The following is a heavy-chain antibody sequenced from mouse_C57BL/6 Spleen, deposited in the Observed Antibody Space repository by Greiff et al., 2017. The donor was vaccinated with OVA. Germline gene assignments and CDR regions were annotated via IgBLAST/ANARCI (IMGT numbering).Heavy chain of an antibody. Sequence: QVQLKQPGAELVRPGSSVKLSCKASGYTFTSYWMHWVKQRPIQGLEWIGNIDPSDSETHYNQKFKDKATLTVDKSSSTAYMQLSSLTSEDSAVSYCARDYYSSSYGYFDFWGTGTTVTVSS. J-gene: IGHJ1*03. D-gene: IGHD1-1*01. V-gene: IGHV1-52*01. CDR3: ARDYYSSSYGYFDF. CDR1: GYTFTSYW. CDR2: IDPSDSET.